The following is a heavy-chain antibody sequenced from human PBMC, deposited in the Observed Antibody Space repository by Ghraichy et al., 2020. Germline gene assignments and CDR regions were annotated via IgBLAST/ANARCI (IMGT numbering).Heavy chain of an antibody. Sequence: QTLSLTCTVSGGSIGRNYWTWVRQPPGKGLEWIGNIFNSESISYNPSLKSRVTISLDTSKNQFSLRLNSVTAADTAVYYCARDSGNWHSDLWGRGTLVTVSS. CDR3: ARDSGNWHSDL. CDR2: IFNSESI. CDR1: GGSIGRNY. D-gene: IGHD1-14*01. V-gene: IGHV4-59*01. J-gene: IGHJ2*01.